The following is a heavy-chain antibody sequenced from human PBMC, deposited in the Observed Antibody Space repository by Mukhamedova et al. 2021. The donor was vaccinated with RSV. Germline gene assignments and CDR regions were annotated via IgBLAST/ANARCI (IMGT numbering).Heavy chain of an antibody. CDR3: ARVQRGDHHSSASHIYYYYY. CDR1: GDYY. Sequence: GDYYWSWIRQPPGRGLEWIGYIHYSGSTFYSPSLKSRVSISVDTSKSQFSLNLTSVTAADTAVYYFARVQRGDHHSSASHIYYYYY. CDR2: IHYSGST. V-gene: IGHV4-30-4*08. J-gene: IGHJ6*01. D-gene: IGHD3-22*01.